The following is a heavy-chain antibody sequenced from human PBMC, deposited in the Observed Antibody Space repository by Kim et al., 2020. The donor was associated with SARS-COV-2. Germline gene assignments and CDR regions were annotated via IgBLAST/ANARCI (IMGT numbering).Heavy chain of an antibody. J-gene: IGHJ4*01. Sequence: SETLSLTCAVYGGSFSGNYRSWIRQPPGKGLEWIGEINHSGSTNYNPSLKRRVTISVDTSKNQFSLKLSSVTAADTAMYYCPRLPLYHDILTGYSKGFVCFDYLGLGTLVTVSS. V-gene: IGHV4-34*01. CDR1: GGSFSGNY. D-gene: IGHD3-9*01. CDR3: PRLPLYHDILTGYSKGFVCFDY. CDR2: INHSGST.